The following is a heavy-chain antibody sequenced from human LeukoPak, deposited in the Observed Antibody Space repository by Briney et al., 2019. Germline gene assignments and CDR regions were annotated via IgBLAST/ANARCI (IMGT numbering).Heavy chain of an antibody. CDR2: IGPHSTFT. J-gene: IGHJ4*02. D-gene: IGHD2/OR15-2a*01. V-gene: IGHV1-2*02. CDR1: GFTFTDHY. Sequence: ASMKVSCKSSGFTFTDHYIHWVRQGPGQGLEWMGYIGPHSTFTSSPQEFQGRVTMTRDASMSTAYMELTRLTSDDTSVYYCVREGEGPLSKDFDYWGQGTLVTVSS. CDR3: VREGEGPLSKDFDY.